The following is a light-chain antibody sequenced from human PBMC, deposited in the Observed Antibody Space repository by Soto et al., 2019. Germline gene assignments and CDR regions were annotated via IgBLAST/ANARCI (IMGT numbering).Light chain of an antibody. CDR1: SSDVGSYNY. J-gene: IGLJ3*02. CDR2: EVT. Sequence: QSALTQPASVSGSPGQSITISCTGTSSDVGSYNYVSWYQQHPGQAPKLIIYEVTNRPSGVSNRFSGSKSGNTASLTISWLQAEDEADYFCSSYTSSGTWVFGGGTQLTVL. V-gene: IGLV2-14*01. CDR3: SSYTSSGTWV.